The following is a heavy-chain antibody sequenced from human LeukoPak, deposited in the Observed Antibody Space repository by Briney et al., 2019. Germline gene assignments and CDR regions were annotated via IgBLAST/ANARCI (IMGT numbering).Heavy chain of an antibody. Sequence: GGSLRLSCAASGFTFSSYSMNWVRQAPGKGLEWVSGISASGGGTYYADSVKGRFTISRDNSKNTLYLQMNSLRAEDTAVYYCAKAGSMGPAALYWGQGTLVTVSS. CDR1: GFTFSSYS. CDR2: ISASGGGT. J-gene: IGHJ4*02. D-gene: IGHD2-2*01. V-gene: IGHV3-23*01. CDR3: AKAGSMGPAALY.